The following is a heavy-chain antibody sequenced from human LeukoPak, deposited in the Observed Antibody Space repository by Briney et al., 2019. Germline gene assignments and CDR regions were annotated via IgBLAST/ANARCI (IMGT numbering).Heavy chain of an antibody. Sequence: GGSLRLSCAASGFTFSSYGMHWVRQAPGKGLEWVAVISYDGSNKYYADSVKGRFTISRDNSKNTLYLQMNSLRAEDTAVYYCAKDRPLSEWGQGTLVTVSS. CDR2: ISYDGSNK. J-gene: IGHJ4*02. CDR3: AKDRPLSE. CDR1: GFTFSSYG. V-gene: IGHV3-30*18.